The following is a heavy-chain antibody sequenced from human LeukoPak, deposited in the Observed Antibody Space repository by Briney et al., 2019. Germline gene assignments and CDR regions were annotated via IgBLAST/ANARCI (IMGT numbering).Heavy chain of an antibody. CDR3: TLRTDY. Sequence: GGSLRLSCAASGFTFNKYAMTWVRQAPGKGLEWVSVISANGHNTYYVDSVKGRFTISRDNFKNMMYLQMDSLRVEDTAVYYCTLRTDYWGRGILVSVSS. V-gene: IGHV3-23*01. CDR1: GFTFNKYA. J-gene: IGHJ4*01. CDR2: ISANGHNT.